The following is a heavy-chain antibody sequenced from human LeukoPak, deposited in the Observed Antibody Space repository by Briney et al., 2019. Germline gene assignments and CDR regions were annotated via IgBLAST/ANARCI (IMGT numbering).Heavy chain of an antibody. CDR2: IRYDGSNK. CDR1: GFTFSSYG. D-gene: IGHD2-21*02. CDR3: APPMKTEKYLFDS. V-gene: IGHV3-30*02. J-gene: IGHJ4*02. Sequence: PGGSLRLSCAASGFTFSSYGMHWVRQAPGKGLEWVAFIRYDGSNKYYADSVKGRFTISRDNSKNTLYLQMNGLRAEDTAVYYCAPPMKTEKYLFDSWGQGTLVTVSS.